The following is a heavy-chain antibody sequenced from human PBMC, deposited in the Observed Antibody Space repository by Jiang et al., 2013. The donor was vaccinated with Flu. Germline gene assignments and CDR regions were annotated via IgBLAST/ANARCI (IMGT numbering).Heavy chain of an antibody. CDR1: GGSISSSSYY. D-gene: IGHD6-19*01. J-gene: IGHJ4*02. CDR3: ARPLYSSLYFDY. Sequence: LVKPSETLSLTCTVSGGSISSSSYYWGWIRQPPGKGLEWIGSIYYSGSTYYNPSLKSRVTISVDTSKNQFSLKLSSVTAADTAVYYCARPLYSSLYFDYWGQGTLVTVSS. CDR2: IYYSGST. V-gene: IGHV4-39*01.